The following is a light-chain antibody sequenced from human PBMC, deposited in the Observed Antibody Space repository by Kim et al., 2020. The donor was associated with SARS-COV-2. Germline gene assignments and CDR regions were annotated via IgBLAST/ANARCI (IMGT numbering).Light chain of an antibody. J-gene: IGLJ1*01. Sequence: GQGVTISCSGSFSNIGTHIGGWYQQLPGTAPKLLIYSNNQRPSGVPDRFSGFKSGTSASLAISGLQSEDEADYYCAAWDDSLAGLVFGTGTKVTVL. V-gene: IGLV1-44*01. CDR3: AAWDDSLAGLV. CDR1: FSNIGTHI. CDR2: SNN.